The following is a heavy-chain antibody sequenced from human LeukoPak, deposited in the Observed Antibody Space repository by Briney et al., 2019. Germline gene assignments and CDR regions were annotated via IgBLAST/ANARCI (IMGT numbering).Heavy chain of an antibody. J-gene: IGHJ6*04. CDR3: AELGITMIGGV. D-gene: IGHD3-10*02. V-gene: IGHV3-9*01. Sequence: GRSLRLSCAASGFTFEDYAMHWVRQAPGKGLEWVSGIGWNSNNIAYADSVKGRFTISRDNAKNSLYLQMNSLRAEDTAVYYCAELGITMIGGVWGKGTTVTISS. CDR1: GFTFEDYA. CDR2: IGWNSNNI.